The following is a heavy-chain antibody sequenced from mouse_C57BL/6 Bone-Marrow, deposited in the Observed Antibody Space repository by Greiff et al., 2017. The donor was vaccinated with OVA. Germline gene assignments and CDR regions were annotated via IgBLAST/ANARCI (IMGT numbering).Heavy chain of an antibody. J-gene: IGHJ4*01. Sequence: VQLQQSGPELVKPGASVKISCKASGYSFTGYYMNWVKQSPEKSLEWIGEINPSTGGTTYNQKFKAKATLTVDKSSSTAYMQLKSLTSEDSAVYYCARSDYCSSYVLYYYAMDYWGQGTSVTVSS. D-gene: IGHD1-1*01. CDR1: GYSFTGYY. CDR2: INPSTGGT. CDR3: ARSDYCSSYVLYYYAMDY. V-gene: IGHV1-42*01.